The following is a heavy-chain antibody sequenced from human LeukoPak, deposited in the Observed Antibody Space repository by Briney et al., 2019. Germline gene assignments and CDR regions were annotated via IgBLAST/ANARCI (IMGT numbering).Heavy chain of an antibody. J-gene: IGHJ4*02. CDR3: ARDSDYHASGHDY. CDR1: GGSISSGSYY. Sequence: PSETLSLTCTVSGGSISSGSYYWSWIRQSAGRGLEWIGRLHSSGTTNYNPYLESRVTMSVDTSKNQFSLMLSSVTAADTAIYYCARDSDYHASGHDYWGQGTLVTVSS. V-gene: IGHV4-61*02. D-gene: IGHD3-10*01. CDR2: LHSSGTT.